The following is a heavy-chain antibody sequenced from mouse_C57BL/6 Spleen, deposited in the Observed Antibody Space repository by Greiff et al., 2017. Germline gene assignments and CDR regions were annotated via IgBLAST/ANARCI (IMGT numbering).Heavy chain of an antibody. D-gene: IGHD1-1*01. CDR1: GFSLSTFGMG. CDR2: IWWDDDK. J-gene: IGHJ2*01. Sequence: QVTLKESGPGILQPSQTLSLTCSFSGFSLSTFGMGVGWIRQPSGKGLEWLAHIWWDDDKYYNPALKSRLTISKDTSKNQVFLKIANVDTADTATYYCARSHYYGSSWSFDYWGQGTTLTVSS. CDR3: ARSHYYGSSWSFDY. V-gene: IGHV8-8*01.